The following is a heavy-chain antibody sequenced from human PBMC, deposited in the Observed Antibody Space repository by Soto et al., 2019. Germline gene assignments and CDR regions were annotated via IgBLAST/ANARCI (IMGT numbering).Heavy chain of an antibody. CDR3: AATYYYDSSGYYYEYFPH. J-gene: IGHJ1*01. Sequence: EASVKVYCKASGYTFTAYGMSWVRQDPGQGLEWMGWISAYNGNTNYAQKLQGRVTMTTDTSTSTAYMELRSLRYDDTAVYYCAATYYYDSSGYYYEYFPHWGQGTLVTVSS. D-gene: IGHD3-22*01. CDR2: ISAYNGNT. V-gene: IGHV1-18*01. CDR1: GYTFTAYG.